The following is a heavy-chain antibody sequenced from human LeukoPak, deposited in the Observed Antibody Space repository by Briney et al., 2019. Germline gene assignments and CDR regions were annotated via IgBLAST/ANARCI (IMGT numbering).Heavy chain of an antibody. CDR1: GYTFTSYY. CDR3: ARVIAAAGFDY. Sequence: VASVKVSCKASGYTFTSYYMHWVRQAPGQGLEWMGIINPSGGSTSYAQKFQGRVTMTRDTSTSTVYMELRSLRSDDTAVYYCARVIAAAGFDYWGQGTLVTVSS. CDR2: INPSGGST. V-gene: IGHV1-46*01. J-gene: IGHJ4*02. D-gene: IGHD6-13*01.